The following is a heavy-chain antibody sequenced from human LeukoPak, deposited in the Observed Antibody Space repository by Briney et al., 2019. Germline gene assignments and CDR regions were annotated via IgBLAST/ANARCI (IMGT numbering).Heavy chain of an antibody. D-gene: IGHD2-15*01. CDR2: INPNSGST. V-gene: IGHV1-2*02. CDR1: GYTFSDYY. CDR3: ARSRLCSGGSCYFRCFDP. Sequence: ASVKVSCKASGYTFSDYYIHWVRQAPGQGLEWMGWINPNSGSTNYAQNFQGRVTMTRDTSISTAYMELSRLRSDDTAVYYSARSRLCSGGSCYFRCFDPWGQGTLVTVSS. J-gene: IGHJ5*02.